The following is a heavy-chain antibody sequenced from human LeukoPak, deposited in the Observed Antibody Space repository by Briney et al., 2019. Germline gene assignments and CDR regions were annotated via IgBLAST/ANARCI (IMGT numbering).Heavy chain of an antibody. CDR3: ARDKAAAAGIGDAFDI. V-gene: IGHV1-69*13. J-gene: IGHJ3*02. Sequence: ASVKVSCKASGGTFSSYAISWVRQAPGQGLEWMGGIIPIFGTANYAQKFQGRVTITADESTSTAYMELRSLRSDDTAVYYCARDKAAAAGIGDAFDIWGQGTMVTVSS. D-gene: IGHD6-13*01. CDR2: IIPIFGTA. CDR1: GGTFSSYA.